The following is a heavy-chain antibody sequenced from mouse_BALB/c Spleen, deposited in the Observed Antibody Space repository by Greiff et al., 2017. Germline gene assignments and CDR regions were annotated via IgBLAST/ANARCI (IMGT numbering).Heavy chain of an antibody. CDR3: ARSRLYGYEAWFAY. J-gene: IGHJ3*01. Sequence: LLESGAELARPGASVKLSCKASGYTFTSYWMQWVKQRPGQGLEWIGAIYPGDGDTRYTQKFKGKATLTADKSSSTAYMQLSSLASEDSAVYYCARSRLYGYEAWFAYWGQGTLVTVSA. CDR1: GYTFTSYW. V-gene: IGHV1-87*01. D-gene: IGHD2-2*01. CDR2: IYPGDGDT.